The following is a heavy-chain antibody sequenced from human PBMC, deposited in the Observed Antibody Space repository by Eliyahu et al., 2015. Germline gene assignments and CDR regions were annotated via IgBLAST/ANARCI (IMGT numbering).Heavy chain of an antibody. D-gene: IGHD3-10*01. CDR2: IYHTGST. Sequence: QVQLQESGPGLVQPSGALSLTCGVSGGSIIXXNWWXWVRQPPGKGLEWIGEIYHTGSTNYNPSLKSRVTISVDKSKNQFSLNLDSVTAADTAVYYCARDYYGSGSYWRWIESWGQGTLVTVSS. J-gene: IGHJ5*01. CDR1: GGSIIXXNW. CDR3: ARDYYGSGSYWRWIES. V-gene: IGHV4-4*02.